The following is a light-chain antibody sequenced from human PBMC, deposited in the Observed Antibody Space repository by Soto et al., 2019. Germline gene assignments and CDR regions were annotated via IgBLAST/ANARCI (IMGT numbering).Light chain of an antibody. V-gene: IGKV1-33*01. CDR3: QQYDNLPLT. Sequence: DIQMTQSPSSLSASVGDRVTITCRASQSISSYLNWYQQKPGKAPKLLIYDASSLETGVPSRFSGSGSGTDFTFTISSLQPEDIATYYCQQYDNLPLTFGGGTRLEIK. J-gene: IGKJ5*01. CDR1: QSISSY. CDR2: DAS.